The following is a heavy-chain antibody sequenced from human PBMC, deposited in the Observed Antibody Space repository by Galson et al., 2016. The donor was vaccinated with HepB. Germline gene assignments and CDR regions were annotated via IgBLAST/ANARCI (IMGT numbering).Heavy chain of an antibody. V-gene: IGHV5-51*01. D-gene: IGHD6-19*01. CDR2: IYPGDSDT. CDR3: ARYSSGWTGEYYFDY. J-gene: IGHJ4*02. CDR1: GYTFTTYW. Sequence: QSGAEVKKPGESLKISCKGSGYTFTTYWIGWVRQRPGKGLEWMGIIYPGDSDTRYSPSFQGQGQFTMSADKSISTAYLQWSSLKASDTAMYFCARYSSGWTGEYYFDYWSQGSRVTVSS.